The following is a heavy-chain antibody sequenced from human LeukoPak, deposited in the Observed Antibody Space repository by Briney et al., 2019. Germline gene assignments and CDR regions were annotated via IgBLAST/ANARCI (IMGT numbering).Heavy chain of an antibody. J-gene: IGHJ2*01. Sequence: PSETLSLTCAVYGGSFSGYYWSWLRQPPGKGLEWIGEINHSGSTNYNPSLKSRVTISVDTSKNQFSLKLSSVTAADTAVYYCARKERHWYFDLWGRGTLVTVSS. V-gene: IGHV4-34*01. D-gene: IGHD1-1*01. CDR1: GGSFSGYY. CDR2: INHSGST. CDR3: ARKERHWYFDL.